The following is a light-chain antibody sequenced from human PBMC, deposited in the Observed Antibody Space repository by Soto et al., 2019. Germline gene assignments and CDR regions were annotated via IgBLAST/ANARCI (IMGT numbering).Light chain of an antibody. J-gene: IGKJ4*01. Sequence: EIVMTQSPATLSVSPGERATLSCRASQSVSNNLAWYQQKPGQAPRLLIYGASTRATGIPARFSGSRSGTEYTLTIISLQYEDFSVYYCQQHNTCYPITFGGGTKVETK. V-gene: IGKV3-15*01. CDR1: QSVSNN. CDR3: QQHNTCYPIT. CDR2: GAS.